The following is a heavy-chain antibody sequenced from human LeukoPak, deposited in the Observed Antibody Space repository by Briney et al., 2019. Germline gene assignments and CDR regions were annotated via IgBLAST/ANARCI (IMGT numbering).Heavy chain of an antibody. D-gene: IGHD5-12*01. V-gene: IGHV1-2*02. CDR3: ARDLQWLHYYMDV. Sequence: ASVKVSCKASGYTFTSYYMHWVRQAPGQGLEWMGWISPSSGDTNYAQKFQGRVTMTRDTSISTAYMELNRLRSDDTAVYYCARDLQWLHYYMDVWGKGTTVTVSS. CDR2: ISPSSGDT. J-gene: IGHJ6*03. CDR1: GYTFTSYY.